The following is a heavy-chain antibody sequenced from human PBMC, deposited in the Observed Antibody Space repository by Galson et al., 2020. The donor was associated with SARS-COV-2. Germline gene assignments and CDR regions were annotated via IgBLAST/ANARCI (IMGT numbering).Heavy chain of an antibody. Sequence: GGSLRLSCAASGFTFSSYAMNWLRQAPGKGLEWVSGISGSGSATYYAGSVKGRFTISRDNSQNTLYQQMNGLRAEDTAIYYCAKRHRDSSGFDYWGQGARVTVSS. CDR2: ISGSGSAT. CDR3: AKRHRDSSGFDY. V-gene: IGHV3-23*01. CDR1: GFTFSSYA. J-gene: IGHJ4*02. D-gene: IGHD3-22*01.